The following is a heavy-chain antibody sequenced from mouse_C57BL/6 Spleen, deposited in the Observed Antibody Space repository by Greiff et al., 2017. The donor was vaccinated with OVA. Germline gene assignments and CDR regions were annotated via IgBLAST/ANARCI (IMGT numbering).Heavy chain of an antibody. J-gene: IGHJ4*01. CDR2: INPYNGGT. V-gene: IGHV1-19*01. CDR1: GYTFTDYY. Sequence: EVQLVESGPVLVKPGASVKMSCKASGYTFTDYYMNWVKQSPGKSLEWIGVINPYNGGTSYNQKFKGKATLTVDKSSSTAYMELNSLTSEDSAVYYCARLTMDYWGQGTSVTVSS. CDR3: ARLTMDY.